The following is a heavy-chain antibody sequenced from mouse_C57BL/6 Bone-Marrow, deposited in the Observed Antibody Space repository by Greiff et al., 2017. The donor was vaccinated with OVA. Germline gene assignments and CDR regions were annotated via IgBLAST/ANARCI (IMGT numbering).Heavy chain of an antibody. V-gene: IGHV1-19*01. CDR3: ARTRTYYAMDY. CDR2: INPYNGGT. J-gene: IGHJ4*01. CDR1: GYTFTDYY. Sequence: VQLQQSGPVLVKPGASVKMSCKASGYTFTDYYMNWVKQSHGKSLEWIGVINPYNGGTSYNQKFKGKATLTVDKSSSTAYMELNSLTSEDSAVYYWARTRTYYAMDYWGQGTSVTVSS.